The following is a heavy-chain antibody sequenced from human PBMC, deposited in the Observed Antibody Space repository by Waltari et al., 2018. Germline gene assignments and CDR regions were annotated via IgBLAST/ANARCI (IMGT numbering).Heavy chain of an antibody. CDR1: GYSFRRSD. CDR2: MNTNSGNT. D-gene: IGHD2-21*01. J-gene: IGHJ3*02. CDR3: ARGSGDLDI. Sequence: QVQLEQSGAEMVKPGASVRVSCKAYGYSFRRSDISWVRQAPGQGLEWMGWMNTNSGNTGDAEKFQGRVTITRNTSINTAYMDLSGLRSEDTAVYYCARGSGDLDIWGQGTMVTVSS. V-gene: IGHV1-8*03.